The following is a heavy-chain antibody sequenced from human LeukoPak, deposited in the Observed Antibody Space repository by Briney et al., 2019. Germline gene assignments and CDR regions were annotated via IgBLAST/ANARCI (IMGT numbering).Heavy chain of an antibody. V-gene: IGHV4-59*01. J-gene: IGHJ2*01. CDR3: TRLLQTGVSGYYFDL. Sequence: TSETLSLTCTVSGGSISSYYWSWIRQPPGKGLEWIGSIYYSGSTYYNPSLKSRVTMSVDTSKNQFSLTLNSVTAADTAVYYCTRLLQTGVSGYYFDLWGRGTLVTVSS. CDR1: GGSISSYY. CDR2: IYYSGST. D-gene: IGHD5-12*01.